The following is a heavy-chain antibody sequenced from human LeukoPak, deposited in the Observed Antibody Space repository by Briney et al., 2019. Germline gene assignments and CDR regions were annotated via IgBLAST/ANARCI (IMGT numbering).Heavy chain of an antibody. Sequence: GGSLRLSCAASGFTFSSFAMNWVRQAPGKGLEWVSTMSGDATSTYYADSVKGRFTISRDNSKTTLFLQMNSLRAEDTAVYYCAKRTSGSSWYSSDSWGQGTLVTVSS. D-gene: IGHD6-13*01. J-gene: IGHJ4*02. CDR3: AKRTSGSSWYSSDS. CDR1: GFTFSSFA. V-gene: IGHV3-23*01. CDR2: MSGDATST.